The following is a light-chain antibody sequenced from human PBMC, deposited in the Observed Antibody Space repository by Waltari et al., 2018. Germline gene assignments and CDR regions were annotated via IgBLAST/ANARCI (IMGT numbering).Light chain of an antibody. CDR3: QAWDTNTYLV. J-gene: IGLJ3*02. CDR1: NLGDKY. Sequence: SHELTQPPSVSVSPGQTATITCSGNNLGDKYSCWYQQKPGQSPVLVIYEDNKRPSGIPERFSGSNSGNTATLTISGTQPVDEGNYYCQAWDTNTYLVFGGGTKLTVL. V-gene: IGLV3-1*01. CDR2: EDN.